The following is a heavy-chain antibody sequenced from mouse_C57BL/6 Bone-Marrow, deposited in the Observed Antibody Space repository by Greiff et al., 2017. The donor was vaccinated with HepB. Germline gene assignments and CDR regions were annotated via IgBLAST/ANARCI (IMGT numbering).Heavy chain of an antibody. D-gene: IGHD1-1*01. CDR2: IYPGSGNT. Sequence: VQLQQSGAELVRPGASVKLSCKASGYTFTDYYINWVKQRPGQGLEWIARIYPGSGNTYYNEKFKGKATLTAEKSSSTADMQLSSLPSEDSAVYFWASEPPYYYGSSPFAYWGQGTLVTVSA. CDR1: GYTFTDYY. J-gene: IGHJ3*01. V-gene: IGHV1-76*01. CDR3: ASEPPYYYGSSPFAY.